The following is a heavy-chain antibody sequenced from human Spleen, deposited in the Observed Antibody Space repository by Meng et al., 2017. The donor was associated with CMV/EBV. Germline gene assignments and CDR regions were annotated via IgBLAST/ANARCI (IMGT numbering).Heavy chain of an antibody. CDR3: ARGPISDY. V-gene: IGHV4-39*07. J-gene: IGHJ4*02. CDR1: GGSINSSSYY. D-gene: IGHD3-3*02. Sequence: SETLSLTCTVSGGSINSSSYYWGWIRQPPGKGLEWIGSIYYSGSTYYNPSLKSRVTISVDTSKNQFSLKLSSVTAADTAVYYCARGPISDYWGQGTLVTVSS. CDR2: IYYSGST.